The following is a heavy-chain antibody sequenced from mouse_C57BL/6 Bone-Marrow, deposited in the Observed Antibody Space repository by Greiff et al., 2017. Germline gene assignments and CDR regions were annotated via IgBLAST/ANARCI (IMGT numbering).Heavy chain of an antibody. Sequence: QVQLKESGAELMKPGASVKLSCKATGYTFTGYWIEWVKQRPGHGLEWIGEILPGSGSTNYNEKFKGKATFTADTSSNTAYMQLSSLTTEDSAIYYCARFVWAWFAYWGQGTLVTVSA. CDR3: ARFVWAWFAY. V-gene: IGHV1-9*01. CDR2: ILPGSGST. CDR1: GYTFTGYW. J-gene: IGHJ3*01.